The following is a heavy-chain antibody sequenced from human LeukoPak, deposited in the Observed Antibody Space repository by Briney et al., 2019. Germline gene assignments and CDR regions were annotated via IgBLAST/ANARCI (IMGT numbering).Heavy chain of an antibody. CDR3: ARVQVPTYASSGYYAY. J-gene: IGHJ4*02. Sequence: PGGSLRLSCAASGFTFSSYEMNWVRQAPGQGLEWVSYISSSGSTIYYADSVKGRFTISRDNAKNSLYLQMNSLRAEDTAVYYCARVQVPTYASSGYYAYWGQGTLVTVSS. D-gene: IGHD3-22*01. CDR2: ISSSGSTI. V-gene: IGHV3-48*03. CDR1: GFTFSSYE.